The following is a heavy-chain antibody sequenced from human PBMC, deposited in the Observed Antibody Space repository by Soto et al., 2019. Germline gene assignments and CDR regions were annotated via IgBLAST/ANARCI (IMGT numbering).Heavy chain of an antibody. CDR1: GGTFSNYA. J-gene: IGHJ4*02. V-gene: IGHV1-69*06. D-gene: IGHD3-22*01. CDR2: IIPIFGTA. Sequence: SVKVSCKASGGTFSNYAISWVRQAPGQGLEWMGGIIPIFGTANYAQKFQGRVTITADKSTSTAYMELSSLRSEDTAVYYCASAKFSYYDSSGYYYKDYWGQGTLVTVSS. CDR3: ASAKFSYYDSSGYYYKDY.